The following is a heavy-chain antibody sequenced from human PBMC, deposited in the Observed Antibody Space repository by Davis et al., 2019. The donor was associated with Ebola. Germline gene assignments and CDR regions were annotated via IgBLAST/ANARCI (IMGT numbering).Heavy chain of an antibody. V-gene: IGHV3-64*01. Sequence: GESLKISCAASGFTFSSYAMHWVRQAPGKGLEYVSAISSNGGSTYYANSVKGRFTISRDNSKNTLYLQMGSLRAEDMAVYYCARDYIPPGYDSSGTYYYYGMDVWGQGTTVTVSS. CDR3: ARDYIPPGYDSSGTYYYYGMDV. CDR1: GFTFSSYA. CDR2: ISSNGGST. J-gene: IGHJ6*02. D-gene: IGHD3-22*01.